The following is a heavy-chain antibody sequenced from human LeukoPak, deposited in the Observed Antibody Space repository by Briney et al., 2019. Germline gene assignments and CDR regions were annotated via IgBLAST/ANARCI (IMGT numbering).Heavy chain of an antibody. CDR1: GFTFSNYW. Sequence: PGGPLRLSCAASGFTFSNYWMDWVRQVPGKGLVWVSHINSDGRIINYADSVKGRFTISRDNAKNTLYLQMNSLRVEDTAVYYCARGRGWYFDLWGRGTLVTVSS. D-gene: IGHD3-10*01. V-gene: IGHV3-74*01. CDR3: ARGRGWYFDL. J-gene: IGHJ2*01. CDR2: INSDGRII.